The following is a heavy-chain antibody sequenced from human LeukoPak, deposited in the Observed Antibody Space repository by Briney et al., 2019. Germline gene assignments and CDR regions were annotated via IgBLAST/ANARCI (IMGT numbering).Heavy chain of an antibody. V-gene: IGHV1-18*01. J-gene: IGHJ4*01. D-gene: IGHD3-16*02. CDR2: ISAYNGNT. CDR3: ARDALDDYVWGSYRYSDY. CDR1: GYTFTSYG. Sequence: ASVKVSCKASGYTFTSYGISWVRQAPGQGLEWMGWISAYNGNTNYAQRLQGRVTMTTDTSTSTAYMELRSLRSDDTAVYYCARDALDDYVWGSYRYSDYWGHGTLVTVSS.